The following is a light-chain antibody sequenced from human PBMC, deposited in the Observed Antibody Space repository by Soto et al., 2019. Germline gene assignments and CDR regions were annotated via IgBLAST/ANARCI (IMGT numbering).Light chain of an antibody. J-gene: IGKJ2*03. Sequence: DIQMTQSPSSLSASVGDRVTITCRASQHIRVYLNWYQQKPGKAPKPLIYATSTLLSGVPSRFSGSGSGTDFTLTITSLQLEDFATYYCQQIFGTRYSFGQGTKLEIK. V-gene: IGKV1-39*01. CDR1: QHIRVY. CDR3: QQIFGTRYS. CDR2: ATS.